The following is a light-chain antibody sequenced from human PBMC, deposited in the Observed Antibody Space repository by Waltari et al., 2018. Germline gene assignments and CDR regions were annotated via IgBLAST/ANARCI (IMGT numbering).Light chain of an antibody. Sequence: QSALTQPASVSGSPGQSITISCTGTSSDVGGYNYVSWYQQHPGRAPKVMIYDVSNRPSGVSNRFSGSKSGNTASLTISGLQAEDEADYYCCSYAGSGTYVFGTGTKVTVL. CDR1: SSDVGGYNY. CDR3: CSYAGSGTYV. J-gene: IGLJ1*01. V-gene: IGLV2-14*03. CDR2: DVS.